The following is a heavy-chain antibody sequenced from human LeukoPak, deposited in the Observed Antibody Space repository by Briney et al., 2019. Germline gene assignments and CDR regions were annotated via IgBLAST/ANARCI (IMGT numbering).Heavy chain of an antibody. V-gene: IGHV1-18*01. CDR2: ISTYNGHT. CDR1: GYTFIDYG. Sequence: ASVKVSCKASGYTFIDYGVSWVRQAPGQGLEWMGWISTYNGHTYYAQKLQGRVTMTTDTSTSTAYMELRSLRSDDRAVYYCARDAAAAGPFDYWGQGTLVTVSS. D-gene: IGHD6-13*01. J-gene: IGHJ4*02. CDR3: ARDAAAAGPFDY.